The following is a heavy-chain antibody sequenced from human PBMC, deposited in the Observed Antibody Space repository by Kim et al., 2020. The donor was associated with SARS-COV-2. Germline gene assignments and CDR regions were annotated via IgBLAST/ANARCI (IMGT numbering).Heavy chain of an antibody. V-gene: IGHV3-33*01. CDR2: IWYDGSNK. D-gene: IGHD3-10*01. Sequence: GGSLRLSCAASGFTFSSYGMHWVRQAPGKGLEWVAVIWYDGSNKYYADSVKGRFTISRDNSKNTLYLQMNSLRAEDTAVYYCARDGASYGSGSSLDYWGQGTLVTVSS. CDR3: ARDGASYGSGSSLDY. J-gene: IGHJ4*02. CDR1: GFTFSSYG.